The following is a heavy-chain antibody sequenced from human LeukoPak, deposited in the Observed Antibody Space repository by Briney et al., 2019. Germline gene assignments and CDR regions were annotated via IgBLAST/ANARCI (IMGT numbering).Heavy chain of an antibody. Sequence: PSETLSLTCAVYGGSFSGYYWSWIRQPPGKGLEWIGEINDGGSNNYTQSLKSRLTISVDTSKNQFSLKLGSVTAADTAVYYCARTKYVAYGFYSYYYGMDVWGQGTTVTVSS. J-gene: IGHJ6*02. CDR3: ARTKYVAYGFYSYYYGMDV. D-gene: IGHD4-17*01. CDR2: INDGGSN. CDR1: GGSFSGYY. V-gene: IGHV4-34*01.